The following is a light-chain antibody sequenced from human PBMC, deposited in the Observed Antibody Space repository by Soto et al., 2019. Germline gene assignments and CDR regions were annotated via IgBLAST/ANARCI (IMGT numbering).Light chain of an antibody. V-gene: IGLV1-47*01. Sequence: QSVLTQPPSASGTPGQRVTISCSGSSSNIGINYVYWYQQLPGTAPKLLIYMNNQRPSGVPGRFSGSKSGTSASLAISGLRSQDEADYYCVTWDDSLSGVVFGGRTKLTVL. J-gene: IGLJ2*01. CDR1: SSNIGINY. CDR3: VTWDDSLSGVV. CDR2: MNN.